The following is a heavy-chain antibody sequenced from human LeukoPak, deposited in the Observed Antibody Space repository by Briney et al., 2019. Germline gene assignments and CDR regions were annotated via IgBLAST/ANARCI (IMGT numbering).Heavy chain of an antibody. J-gene: IGHJ4*02. V-gene: IGHV1-8*03. D-gene: IGHD1-26*01. Sequence: GASVKVSCKASGYTFTSYDINWVRQATGQGLEWMVWMNPNSGNTGYAQKFQGRVTITRNASISTAYMELSSLRSEDTAVYYCARGRGKSGVGATKLFDYWGQGTLVTVSS. CDR1: GYTFTSYD. CDR2: MNPNSGNT. CDR3: ARGRGKSGVGATKLFDY.